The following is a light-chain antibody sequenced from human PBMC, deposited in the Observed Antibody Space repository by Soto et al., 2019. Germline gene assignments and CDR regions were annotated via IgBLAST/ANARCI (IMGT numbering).Light chain of an antibody. V-gene: IGKV3-11*01. CDR1: QSVSTY. Sequence: EIVLTQSPATLSLSPGERATLSCRASQSVSTYLAWYQQKPGQAPRLLIYDVSDRATGIPARFSGSGSGTNFTLTISGLEPEDFAVYYCQHRSGWPPWTFGQGNKVQI. J-gene: IGKJ1*01. CDR2: DVS. CDR3: QHRSGWPPWT.